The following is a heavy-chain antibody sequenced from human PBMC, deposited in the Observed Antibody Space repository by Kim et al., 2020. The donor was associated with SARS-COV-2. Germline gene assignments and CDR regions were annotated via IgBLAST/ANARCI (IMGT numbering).Heavy chain of an antibody. D-gene: IGHD6-19*01. CDR2: ISYDGSNK. J-gene: IGHJ3*02. V-gene: IGHV3-30*18. Sequence: GGSLRLSCAASGFTFSSYGMHWVRQAPGKGLEWVAVISYDGSNKYYADSVKGRFTISRDNSKNTLYLQMNSLRAEDTAVYYCAKLPRAVAGTRAFDIWGQGTMVPVSS. CDR1: GFTFSSYG. CDR3: AKLPRAVAGTRAFDI.